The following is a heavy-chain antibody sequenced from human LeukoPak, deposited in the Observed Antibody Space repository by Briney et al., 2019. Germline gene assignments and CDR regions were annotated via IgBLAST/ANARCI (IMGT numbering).Heavy chain of an antibody. J-gene: IGHJ4*02. D-gene: IGHD6-19*01. Sequence: SETLSLACSVYGGSFSGYYWTWIRQPPGKGLEWIGEIDHSESANHSPSLKSRLTMSVDTSKSQFSLRLNSVTAADTATYYCARRYSSGFYYFDYWGQGALVTVSS. CDR1: GGSFSGYY. V-gene: IGHV4-34*01. CDR2: IDHSESA. CDR3: ARRYSSGFYYFDY.